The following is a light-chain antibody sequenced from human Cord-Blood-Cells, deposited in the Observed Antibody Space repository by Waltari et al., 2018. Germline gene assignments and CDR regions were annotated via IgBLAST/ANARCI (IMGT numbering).Light chain of an antibody. J-gene: IGKJ2*01. CDR3: MQALQTHT. V-gene: IGKV2-28*01. Sequence: DIVMTQSPLSLPVTPGEPASISCRSSQCLLHSNGYNYLDWYLQKPGQSPQLLIYLGSNRASGVPDRFSGSGSGTDFTLKISRVEAEDVGVYYCMQALQTHTFGQETKLEIK. CDR2: LGS. CDR1: QCLLHSNGYNY.